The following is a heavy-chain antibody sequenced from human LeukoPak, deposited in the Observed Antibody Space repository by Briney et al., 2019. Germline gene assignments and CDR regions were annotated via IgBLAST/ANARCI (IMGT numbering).Heavy chain of an antibody. J-gene: IGHJ5*02. V-gene: IGHV1-69*13. Sequence: SLKVSCKVSGYSLIDLSMHWVRQAPGQGLEWMGGIIPIFGTANYAQKFQGRVTITADESTSTAYMELSSLRSEDTAVYYCARAMVYDRVEIGNWFDPWGQGTLVTVSS. CDR2: IIPIFGTA. D-gene: IGHD2-8*01. CDR1: GYSLIDLS. CDR3: ARAMVYDRVEIGNWFDP.